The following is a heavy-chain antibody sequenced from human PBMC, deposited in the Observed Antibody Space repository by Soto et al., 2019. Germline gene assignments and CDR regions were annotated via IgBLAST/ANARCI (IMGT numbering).Heavy chain of an antibody. CDR2: ISYDGSKT. D-gene: IGHD7-27*01. CDR3: AKDRRQGASGATGYGMDG. Sequence: QVQLVESGGGVVQPGTSLRLSCTASGFTFSTTGMHWVRQAPGKGLEWVAVISYDGSKTYYADSVKGRLTISRDNSRGTVDRQMNSLGPEDTAVYYCAKDRRQGASGATGYGMDGWGQGTTVSVSS. CDR1: GFTFSTTG. V-gene: IGHV3-30*18. J-gene: IGHJ6*02.